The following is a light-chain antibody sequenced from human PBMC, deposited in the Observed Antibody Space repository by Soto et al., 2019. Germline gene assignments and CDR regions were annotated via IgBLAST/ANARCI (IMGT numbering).Light chain of an antibody. V-gene: IGKV1D-12*01. CDR3: QQANFFPIT. CDR1: QGIRSN. CDR2: PAS. J-gene: IGKJ5*01. Sequence: DIQMTQSPSSVSASVGDRVSITCRASQGIRSNLAWFQQKPGKAPKLLIYPASTLQSGVPSRFSGSGSGTDFTLTISRLQPEDFATYYCQQANFFPITFGQGRRLEIK.